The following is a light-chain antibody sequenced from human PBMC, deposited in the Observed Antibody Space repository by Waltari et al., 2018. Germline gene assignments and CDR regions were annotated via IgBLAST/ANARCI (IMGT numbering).Light chain of an antibody. V-gene: IGKV1-39*01. J-gene: IGKJ4*01. CDR1: QRISTY. CDR3: QQSYDTPALT. Sequence: IQMTQSPSSLSASVGDRVTVTCRASQRISTYLNWYQQKPGKAPKLLIYAASILQSGVPSRFSGSGSGTDFTLTISSLQPEDFATYYCQQSYDTPALTFGGGTKVEIK. CDR2: AAS.